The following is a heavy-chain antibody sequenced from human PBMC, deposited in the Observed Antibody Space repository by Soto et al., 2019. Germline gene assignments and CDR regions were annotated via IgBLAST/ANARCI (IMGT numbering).Heavy chain of an antibody. CDR1: GGSISSGSYY. D-gene: IGHD3-10*01. J-gene: IGHJ4*02. CDR2: IYYSGNT. CDR3: ARHNYGSGSPYFDY. Sequence: SETLSLTCTVSGGSISSGSYYWGWIRQPPGKGLEWIGSIYYSGNTYHNPSLKSRVTISVDTAKNQFSLKLNSMTAADTAVYYCARHNYGSGSPYFDYWGQGTLVTVSS. V-gene: IGHV4-39*01.